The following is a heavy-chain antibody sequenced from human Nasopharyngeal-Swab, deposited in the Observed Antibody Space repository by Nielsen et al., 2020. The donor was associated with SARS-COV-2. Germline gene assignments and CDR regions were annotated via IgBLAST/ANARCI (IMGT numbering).Heavy chain of an antibody. CDR3: ARRYCSSTSCPWGY. CDR1: GFTFSNAW. J-gene: IGHJ4*02. D-gene: IGHD2-2*01. CDR2: IYSGGST. Sequence: GESLKISCAASGFTFSNAWMSWVRQAPGKGLEWVSVIYSGGSTYYADSVKGRFTISRDNSKNTLYLQMNSLRAEDTAVYYCARRYCSSTSCPWGYWGQGTLVTVSS. V-gene: IGHV3-53*01.